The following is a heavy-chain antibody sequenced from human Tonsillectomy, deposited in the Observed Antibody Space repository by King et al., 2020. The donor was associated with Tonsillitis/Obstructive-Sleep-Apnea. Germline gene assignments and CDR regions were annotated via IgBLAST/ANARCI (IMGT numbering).Heavy chain of an antibody. CDR1: GITFRSYA. CDR3: ARGHVDTAMVTHFDF. D-gene: IGHD5-18*01. CDR2: SIPMFGTA. V-gene: IGHV1-69*05. Sequence: QLVQSGAEVKKPGSSVKVSCKASGITFRSYASSGVRQAPGQGLEWMGGSIPMFGTANYAQKFQGRVTITSDESTSTAYMELSSLRSEDKAVYYCARGHVDTAMVTHFDFWGQGTLVTVSS. J-gene: IGHJ4*02.